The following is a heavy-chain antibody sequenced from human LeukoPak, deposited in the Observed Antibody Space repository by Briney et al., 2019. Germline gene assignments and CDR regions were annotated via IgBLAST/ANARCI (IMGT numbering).Heavy chain of an antibody. J-gene: IGHJ4*02. Sequence: SETLSLTCTVSGGSISSSSYYWSWIRQPPGKGLEWIGEINHSGSTNYNPSLKSRVTISVDTSKNQFSLKLSSVTAADTAVYYCARATATWIPTDGRDYWGQGTLVTVSS. CDR3: ARATATWIPTDGRDY. V-gene: IGHV4-39*07. CDR2: INHSGST. CDR1: GGSISSSSYY. D-gene: IGHD2-21*02.